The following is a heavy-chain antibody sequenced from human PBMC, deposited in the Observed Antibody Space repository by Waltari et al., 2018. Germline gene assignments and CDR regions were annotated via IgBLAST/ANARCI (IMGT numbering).Heavy chain of an antibody. Sequence: QVQLQQWGAGLLKPSETLSLTCAVYGGSFSGYYWSWIRQPPGKGLEWIGEINHSGSTNYNPSLKSRVTISVDTSKNQFSLKLSSVTAADTAVYYCARIAARHYYYYYMDVWGKGTTVTISS. CDR3: ARIAARHYYYYYMDV. CDR1: GGSFSGYY. V-gene: IGHV4-34*01. CDR2: INHSGST. D-gene: IGHD6-6*01. J-gene: IGHJ6*03.